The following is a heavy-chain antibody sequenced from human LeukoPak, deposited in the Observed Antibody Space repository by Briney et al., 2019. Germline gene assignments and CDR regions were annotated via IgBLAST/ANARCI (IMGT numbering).Heavy chain of an antibody. J-gene: IGHJ4*02. CDR2: FYVGGAT. V-gene: IGHV3-53*01. CDR3: ARGDGYNFFDY. Sequence: GGSLRLSCAVSGFSVTKNYMSWGRQAPGKGLEWVSVFYVGGATYYADSVKGRFTISRDNSENTLYLQMKSLRAEDTAVYYCARGDGYNFFDYWGQGTLVTVSS. CDR1: GFSVTKNY. D-gene: IGHD5-24*01.